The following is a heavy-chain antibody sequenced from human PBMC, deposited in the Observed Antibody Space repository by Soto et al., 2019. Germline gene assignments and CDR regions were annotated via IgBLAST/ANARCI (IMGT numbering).Heavy chain of an antibody. D-gene: IGHD3-10*01. J-gene: IGHJ4*02. Sequence: SETLSLTCTVSGGSISSYYWSWIRQPPGKGLEWIGYIYYSGSANYNPSLKSRVTISVDTSKNQFSLKLNSMTAADTAVYYCARHNYGSGSTYFEYWGQGTLVTVSS. CDR2: IYYSGSA. CDR3: ARHNYGSGSTYFEY. V-gene: IGHV4-59*08. CDR1: GGSISSYY.